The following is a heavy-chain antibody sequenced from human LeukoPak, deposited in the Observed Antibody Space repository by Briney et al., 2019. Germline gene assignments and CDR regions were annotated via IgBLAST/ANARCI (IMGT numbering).Heavy chain of an antibody. Sequence: GESPKISCKGSGYSFTSYWIGWVRQMPGKGLEWMGIIYPGDSDTRYSPSFKGQVTISADKSISTAYLQWSSLKASDTAMYYCARRYYGSGSYYNWFDPWGQGTLVTVSS. CDR2: IYPGDSDT. V-gene: IGHV5-51*01. D-gene: IGHD3-10*01. CDR3: ARRYYGSGSYYNWFDP. CDR1: GYSFTSYW. J-gene: IGHJ5*02.